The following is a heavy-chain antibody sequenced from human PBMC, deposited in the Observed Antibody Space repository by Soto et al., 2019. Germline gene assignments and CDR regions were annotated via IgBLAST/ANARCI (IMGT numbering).Heavy chain of an antibody. Sequence: QVQLVESGGGVVQPETSLRLSCAASAFTFSSYAMHWVRQAPGKGLEWVAVISYDGSNKYYTDSVKGRFTISRDNSKNTLYLQMNSLRAEDTAVYYCARDQGCXXGTXXXXXXXYGMDVWGQGTTVTVSS. CDR3: ARDQGCXXGTXXXXXXXYGMDV. V-gene: IGHV3-30-3*01. D-gene: IGHD2-15*01. CDR2: ISYDGSNK. J-gene: IGHJ6*02. CDR1: AFTFSSYA.